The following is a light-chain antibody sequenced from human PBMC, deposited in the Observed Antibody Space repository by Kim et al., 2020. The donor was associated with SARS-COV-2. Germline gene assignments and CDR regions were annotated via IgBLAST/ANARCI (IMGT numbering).Light chain of an antibody. Sequence: GRQYPTSSLGSNSNIVKNYVSWYQQLPGTAPKLLIYDNDKRHSGIPDRFSGSKSGTSATLDITGLQTGDEADYYCATWDNSLNGLVFGGGTQLTVL. J-gene: IGLJ2*01. CDR2: DND. V-gene: IGLV1-51*01. CDR3: ATWDNSLNGLV. CDR1: NSNIVKNY.